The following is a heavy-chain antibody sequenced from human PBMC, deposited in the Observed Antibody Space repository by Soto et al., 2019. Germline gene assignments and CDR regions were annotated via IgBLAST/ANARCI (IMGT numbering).Heavy chain of an antibody. CDR2: ISSSSSTI. CDR3: ARSPLSVVIAFDI. Sequence: GGSLRLSCASSGFTFSSYSMNLVRQAPGKGLEWVSYISSSSSTIYYAGSVKGRFTISRDNAKNSLYLQMNSLRDEDTAVYYCARSPLSVVIAFDIWGQGTMVTVSS. V-gene: IGHV3-48*02. D-gene: IGHD2-15*01. CDR1: GFTFSSYS. J-gene: IGHJ3*02.